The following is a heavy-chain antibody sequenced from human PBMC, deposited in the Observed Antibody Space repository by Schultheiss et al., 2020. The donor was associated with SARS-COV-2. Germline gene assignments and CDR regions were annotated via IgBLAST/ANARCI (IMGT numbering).Heavy chain of an antibody. J-gene: IGHJ4*02. CDR3: ARGRGYGDYGFDY. CDR2: ISSSSSTI. V-gene: IGHV3-48*04. CDR1: GFTFSSYS. D-gene: IGHD4-17*01. Sequence: GGSLRLSCAASGFTFSSYSMNWVRQAPGKGLEWVSYISSSSSTIYYADSVKGRFTISRDNAKNSLYLQMNSLRAEDTAVYYCARGRGYGDYGFDYWGQGTLVTVSS.